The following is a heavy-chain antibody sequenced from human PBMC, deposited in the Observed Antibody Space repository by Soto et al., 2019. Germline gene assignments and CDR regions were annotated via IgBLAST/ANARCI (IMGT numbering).Heavy chain of an antibody. CDR3: AKDHSSGCPDY. CDR1: GFTFSSYG. V-gene: IGHV3-30*18. CDR2: ISYDGSNK. J-gene: IGHJ4*02. Sequence: PGGSLRLSCAASGFTFSSYGMHWVRQAPGKGLEWVAVISYDGSNKFYADSVKGRFTISRDNSKNTLYLQMNSLRAEDTAVYYCAKDHSSGCPDYWGKGTLVTVSS. D-gene: IGHD6-19*01.